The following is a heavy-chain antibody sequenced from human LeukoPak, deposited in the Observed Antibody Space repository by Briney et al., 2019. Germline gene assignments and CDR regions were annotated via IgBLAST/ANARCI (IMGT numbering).Heavy chain of an antibody. J-gene: IGHJ4*02. D-gene: IGHD5-24*01. CDR1: GFTFSSYG. CDR2: IRYEGSNK. CDR3: AKEQEMSAITSSFEY. V-gene: IGHV3-30*02. Sequence: PGGSLRLSCAASGFTFSSYGMHWVRQAPGKGLEWVAIIRYEGSNKYYADSVKGRFTISRDNSKNTLYLQMNGLRAEDTAVYYCAKEQEMSAITSSFEYWGQGTLVTVSS.